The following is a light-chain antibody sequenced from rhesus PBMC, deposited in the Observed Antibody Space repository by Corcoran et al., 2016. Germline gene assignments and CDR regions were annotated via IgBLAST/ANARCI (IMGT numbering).Light chain of an antibody. Sequence: DIQMTQSPSSLSASVGDRVTITCRASQGITNDLAWYQQKPGEIPKVLIYEASSLQSGIPSRFSGSGSGTDFTLTISSLQPEDFATYYCQHYYSTPFTFGPGTKLDIK. CDR1: QGITND. V-gene: IGKV1-25*01. CDR2: EAS. CDR3: QHYYSTPFT. J-gene: IGKJ3*01.